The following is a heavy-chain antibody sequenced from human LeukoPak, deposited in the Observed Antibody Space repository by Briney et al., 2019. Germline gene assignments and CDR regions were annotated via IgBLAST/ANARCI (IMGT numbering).Heavy chain of an antibody. CDR1: GFTVRKNY. D-gene: IGHD1-1*01. CDR2: IYSGGNT. J-gene: IGHJ4*02. CDR3: ARRAPTNYFFDR. Sequence: GGSLRLSCEASGFTVRKNYMSWVRQAPGKGLEWVSIIYSGGNTYYADSVKGRFTISRHQSKNTLYLQLNSLRVEDTAVYYCARRAPTNYFFDRWGQGTLVTVSS. V-gene: IGHV3-53*04.